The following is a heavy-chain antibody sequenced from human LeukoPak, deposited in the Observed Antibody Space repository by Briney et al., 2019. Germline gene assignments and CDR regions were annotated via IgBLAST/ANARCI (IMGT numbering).Heavy chain of an antibody. CDR1: GFTFSNAW. J-gene: IGHJ4*02. Sequence: GGSLRLSCAASGFTFSNAWMSWVRQTSGKGLEWVGRVRTKAKNYATTYDGSVKGRFTISRDDSKNTAYLQMNSLKTEDTAIYYCTSEGDRRDFNYWGQGTLVTVSS. V-gene: IGHV3-73*01. D-gene: IGHD2-21*02. CDR2: VRTKAKNYAT. CDR3: TSEGDRRDFNY.